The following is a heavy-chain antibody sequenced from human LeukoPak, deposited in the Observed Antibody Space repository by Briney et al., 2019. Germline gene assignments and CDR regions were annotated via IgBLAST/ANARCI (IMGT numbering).Heavy chain of an antibody. V-gene: IGHV4-34*01. CDR1: GGSFSGYY. Sequence: PSETLSLTCAVYGGSFSGYYWSWIRQPPGKGLEWIGEINHSGSTNYNPSLKSRVTISVDTSKNQFSLKLSSVTAADTAVYYCARALREQGDIHCSSTSCFLEYYFDYWGQGTLVTVSS. J-gene: IGHJ4*02. CDR2: INHSGST. D-gene: IGHD2-2*01. CDR3: ARALREQGDIHCSSTSCFLEYYFDY.